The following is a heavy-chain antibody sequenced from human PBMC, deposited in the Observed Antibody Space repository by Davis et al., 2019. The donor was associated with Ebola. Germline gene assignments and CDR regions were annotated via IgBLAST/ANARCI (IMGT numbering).Heavy chain of an antibody. J-gene: IGHJ4*02. D-gene: IGHD4-17*01. CDR1: GFTFSSYS. Sequence: GESLKISCAASGFTFSSYSMNWVRQAPGKGLEWVSSISSSSSYIYYADSVKGRFTISRDNAKNSLYLQMNSLRAEDTAVYYCARQATVATSGYDFWGQGTLVTVSS. V-gene: IGHV3-21*01. CDR3: ARQATVATSGYDF. CDR2: ISSSSSYI.